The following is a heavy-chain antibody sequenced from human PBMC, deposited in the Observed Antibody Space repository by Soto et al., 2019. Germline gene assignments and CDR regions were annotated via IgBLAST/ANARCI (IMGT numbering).Heavy chain of an antibody. Sequence: GGSLRLSCAASGFTFSSYAMSWVRQAPGKGLEWVSAISGSGGSTYYADSVKGRFTISRDNSKNTLYLQMNSLRAEDTAVYYCAKDHTAMPRQDYFDYWGEGTLVTVSS. D-gene: IGHD5-18*01. J-gene: IGHJ4*02. CDR2: ISGSGGST. CDR3: AKDHTAMPRQDYFDY. V-gene: IGHV3-23*01. CDR1: GFTFSSYA.